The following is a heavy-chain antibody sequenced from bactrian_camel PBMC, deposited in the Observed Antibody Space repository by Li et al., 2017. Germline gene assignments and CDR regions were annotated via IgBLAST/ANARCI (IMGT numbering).Heavy chain of an antibody. CDR1: GFSFSSYD. J-gene: IGHJ4*01. V-gene: IGHV3S40*01. CDR3: TNGNYVGSFVIPGNY. CDR2: INSGGDST. Sequence: EVQLVESGGGLVQPGGSLTLSCAASGFSFSSYDMSWVRQAPGKGLEWVSTINSGGDSTHYADSVKGRFTISRDNAKNTLFLHMNNLKTEDTAVYYCTNGNYVGSFVIPGNYWGQGTQVTVS. D-gene: IGHD2*01.